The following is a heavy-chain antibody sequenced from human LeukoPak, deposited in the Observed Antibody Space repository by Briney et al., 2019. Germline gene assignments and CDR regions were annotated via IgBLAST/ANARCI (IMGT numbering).Heavy chain of an antibody. V-gene: IGHV1-69*06. D-gene: IGHD2-15*01. Sequence: SVKVSCKASGGTFSSYAISWVRQAPGQGLEWMGGIIPIFGTANYAQKFQGRVAITADKSTSTAYMELSSLRSEDTAVYYCASISRYCSGGSCYSHYFDYWGQGTLVTVSS. CDR1: GGTFSSYA. CDR3: ASISRYCSGGSCYSHYFDY. J-gene: IGHJ4*02. CDR2: IIPIFGTA.